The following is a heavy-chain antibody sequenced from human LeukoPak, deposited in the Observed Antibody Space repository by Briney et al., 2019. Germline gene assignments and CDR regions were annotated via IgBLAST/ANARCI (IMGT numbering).Heavy chain of an antibody. Sequence: SETLSLTCTVSGGSLSSSSYYWGWIRQPPGKGLEWIGSIYYSGSTNYNPSLKSRVTMSVDTSKNQFSLKLSSVTAADTAVYYCAREAYYYDSSGYRKFDYRGQGTLVTVSS. CDR1: GGSLSSSSYY. CDR2: IYYSGST. CDR3: AREAYYYDSSGYRKFDY. D-gene: IGHD3-22*01. J-gene: IGHJ4*02. V-gene: IGHV4-39*07.